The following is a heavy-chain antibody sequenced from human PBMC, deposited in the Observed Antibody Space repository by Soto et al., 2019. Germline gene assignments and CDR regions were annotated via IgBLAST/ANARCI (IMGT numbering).Heavy chain of an antibody. Sequence: ASVKVSCKASGYTFTSYSMHWVRQAPGQGLEWMGIINPSSGRTSYAQNFQGRVTMTSDTSTSIVYMEMSSLKSEDTAVYYCARDHNFGFILYAMDVWGQGTTVTVS. J-gene: IGHJ6*01. V-gene: IGHV1-46*01. CDR2: INPSSGRT. D-gene: IGHD2-15*01. CDR3: ARDHNFGFILYAMDV. CDR1: GYTFTSYS.